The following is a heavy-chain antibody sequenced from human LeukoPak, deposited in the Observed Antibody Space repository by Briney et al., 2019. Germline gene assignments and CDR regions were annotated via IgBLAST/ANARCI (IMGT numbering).Heavy chain of an antibody. J-gene: IGHJ6*03. CDR2: IIPIFGTA. D-gene: IGHD3-3*01. V-gene: IGHV1-69*06. CDR1: GGSFSSYA. Sequence: ASVKVSCKASGGSFSSYAISWVRQAPGQGLEWMGGIIPIFGTANYAQKFQGRVTITADKSTSTAYMELSSLRSEDTAVYYCAREGPRKVLRFLEWLSLKRYYYMDVWGKETTVTVSS. CDR3: AREGPRKVLRFLEWLSLKRYYYMDV.